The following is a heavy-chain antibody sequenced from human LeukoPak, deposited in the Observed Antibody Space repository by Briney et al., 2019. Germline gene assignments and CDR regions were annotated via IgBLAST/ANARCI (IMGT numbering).Heavy chain of an antibody. CDR1: GGSISSGGYY. CDR2: IYYSGST. J-gene: IGHJ6*03. CDR3: ARQSREVPTVVYRIYYYYYMDV. D-gene: IGHD4-23*01. Sequence: SQTLSLTCTVSGGSISSGGYYWSWIRQHPGKGLEWIGYIYYSGSTYYNPSLKSRVTISVDTSKNQFSLKLSSVTAADTAVYYCARQSREVPTVVYRIYYYYYMDVWGKGTTVTVSS. V-gene: IGHV4-31*03.